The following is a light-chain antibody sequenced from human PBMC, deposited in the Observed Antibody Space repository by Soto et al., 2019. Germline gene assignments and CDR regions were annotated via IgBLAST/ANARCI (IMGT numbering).Light chain of an antibody. CDR2: EVS. V-gene: IGLV2-8*01. CDR1: SSDVGGYNY. J-gene: IGLJ3*02. Sequence: QSALTQPPSASGSPGQSVTISCTGTSSDVGGYNYVSWYQQHPGKAPKLMIYEVSKRPSGVPDRFSGSKSGNTASLTVSGLQAEDEADYYCQSFETSLSVGVFGGGTKLTVL. CDR3: QSFETSLSVGV.